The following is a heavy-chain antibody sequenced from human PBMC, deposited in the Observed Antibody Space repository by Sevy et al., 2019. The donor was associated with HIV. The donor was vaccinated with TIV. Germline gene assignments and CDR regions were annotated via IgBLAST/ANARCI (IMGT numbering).Heavy chain of an antibody. V-gene: IGHV3-15*01. J-gene: IGHJ6*02. CDR1: GFTFNYAW. CDR3: ASVVKNDFWDGHVNYYGLDV. CDR2: IKSKTDGGTA. D-gene: IGHD3-3*01. Sequence: GGSLRLSCAASGFTFNYAWMSWVRQAPGKGLEWVGRIKSKTDGGTADYAAHLNGRFTISSDDSENTLYLQMNSLKTEDTAVYYCASVVKNDFWDGHVNYYGLDVWGQGTTVTVSS.